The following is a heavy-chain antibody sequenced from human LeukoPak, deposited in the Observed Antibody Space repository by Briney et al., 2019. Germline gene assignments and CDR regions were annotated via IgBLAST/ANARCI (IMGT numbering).Heavy chain of an antibody. V-gene: IGHV1-18*01. D-gene: IGHD2-2*01. CDR2: ISAYNGNT. CDR3: AVRYCSSTSCYFDY. Sequence: GASVKVSCKASGYTFTSYGISWVRQAPGQGLEWMGWISAYNGNTNYAQKLQGRVTMTTDTSTSTAYMELRSLRSDDTAVYYCAVRYCSSTSCYFDYWGQGTLVTVSS. CDR1: GYTFTSYG. J-gene: IGHJ4*02.